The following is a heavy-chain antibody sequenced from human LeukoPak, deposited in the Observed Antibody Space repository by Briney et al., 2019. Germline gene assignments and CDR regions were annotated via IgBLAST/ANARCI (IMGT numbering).Heavy chain of an antibody. J-gene: IGHJ5*02. CDR1: GFTFSSYA. V-gene: IGHV3-30*04. CDR2: ISYDGSNK. D-gene: IGHD1-26*01. CDR3: AGELVSGSYYGRWFDP. Sequence: GGSLRLSCAASGFTFSSYAMHWVRQAPGKGLGWVAVISYDGSNKYYADSVKGRFTISRDNSKNTLYLQMNSLRAEDTAVYYCAGELVSGSYYGRWFDPWGQGTLVTVSS.